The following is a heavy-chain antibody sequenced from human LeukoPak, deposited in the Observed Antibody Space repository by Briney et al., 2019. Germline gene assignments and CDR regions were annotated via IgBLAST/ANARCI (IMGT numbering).Heavy chain of an antibody. Sequence: ASVKVSCKASGGTFSSYAISWVRQAPGQGLEWMGWINPNSGGTNYAQKFQGRVTMTRDTSISTAYMELSRLRSDDTAVYYCARLGSGSYYFDYWGQGTLVTVSS. CDR2: INPNSGGT. D-gene: IGHD3-10*02. J-gene: IGHJ4*02. CDR3: ARLGSGSYYFDY. CDR1: GGTFSSYA. V-gene: IGHV1-2*02.